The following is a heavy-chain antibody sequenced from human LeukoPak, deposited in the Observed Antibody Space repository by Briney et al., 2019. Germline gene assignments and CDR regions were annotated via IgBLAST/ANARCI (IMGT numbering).Heavy chain of an antibody. D-gene: IGHD4-23*01. CDR1: GLTVSRY. CDR3: ARPPYGGVDY. Sequence: GGSLRLSCAASGLTVSRYMSWVRQAPGKGLEWVSVIYSGGSIYYADSVKGRFTISRDKSKNTLYLQMNSLRAEDTAVYYCARPPYGGVDYWGQGTLVTVSS. V-gene: IGHV3-66*04. CDR2: IYSGGSI. J-gene: IGHJ4*02.